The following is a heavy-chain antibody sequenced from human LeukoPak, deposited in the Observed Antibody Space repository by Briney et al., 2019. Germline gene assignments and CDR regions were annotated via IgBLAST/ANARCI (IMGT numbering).Heavy chain of an antibody. Sequence: ASVKVSCKASGGTFSSYAISWVRQAPGQGLEWMGGIIPIFGTANYAQKFQGRVTMTRDMSTSTVYMELSSLRSEDTAVYYCARDEAAGHRAFDYWGQGTLVTVSS. J-gene: IGHJ4*02. CDR3: ARDEAAGHRAFDY. D-gene: IGHD6-13*01. V-gene: IGHV1-69*05. CDR2: IIPIFGTA. CDR1: GGTFSSYA.